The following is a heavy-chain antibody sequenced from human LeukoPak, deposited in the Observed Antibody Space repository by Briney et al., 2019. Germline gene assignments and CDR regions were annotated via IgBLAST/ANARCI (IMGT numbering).Heavy chain of an antibody. J-gene: IGHJ4*02. D-gene: IGHD1-1*01. CDR2: IYSGVPT. CDR1: GVSINRFY. V-gene: IGHV4-4*09. CDR3: VQTTGWPGFDY. Sequence: PSETLSLTCTTSGVSINRFYWSWVRQPPGKGLEWIGNIYSGVPTYFNPSLKSRVTISVDTSKNQFSLNLTSVTAAGTAMYYCVQTTGWPGFDYWGQGILVTVSS.